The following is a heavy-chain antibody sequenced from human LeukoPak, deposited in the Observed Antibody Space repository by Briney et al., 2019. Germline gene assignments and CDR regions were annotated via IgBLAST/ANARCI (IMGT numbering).Heavy chain of an antibody. V-gene: IGHV1-8*01. J-gene: IGHJ3*02. D-gene: IGHD6-19*01. Sequence: ASVKVSCKASAYTITSYDINWVRHATGQGLEWMGWMNTNSGNTGYAQKFQGRVTMTRNTSISTAYMELSSLRSEDTAVYYCARSEQWLEHAFDIWGQGTMVTVSS. CDR1: AYTITSYD. CDR3: ARSEQWLEHAFDI. CDR2: MNTNSGNT.